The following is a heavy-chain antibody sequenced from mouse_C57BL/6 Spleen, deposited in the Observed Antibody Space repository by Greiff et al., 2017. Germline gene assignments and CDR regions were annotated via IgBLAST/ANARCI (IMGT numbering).Heavy chain of an antibody. CDR1: GYAFSSSW. J-gene: IGHJ4*01. CDR2: IYPGDGDT. Sequence: QVQLQQSGPELVKPGASVKISCKASGYAFSSSWMNWVKQRPGKGLEWIGRIYPGDGDTNYNGKFKGKATLTADKSSSTAYMQLSSLTSEDSAVYCCARLQLRSIPYAMDYWGQGTSVTVSS. D-gene: IGHD3-2*02. CDR3: ARLQLRSIPYAMDY. V-gene: IGHV1-82*01.